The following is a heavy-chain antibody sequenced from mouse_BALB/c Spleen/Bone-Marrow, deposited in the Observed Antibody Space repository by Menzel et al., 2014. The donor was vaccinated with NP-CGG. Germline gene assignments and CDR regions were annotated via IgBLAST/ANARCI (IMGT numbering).Heavy chain of an antibody. CDR1: GFTFSSYT. V-gene: IGHV5-6-4*01. CDR2: TSSGGSYT. D-gene: IGHD2-4*01. J-gene: IGHJ3*01. CDR3: TRDDYDGAWFAY. Sequence: EVQVVESGGGLVKPGGSLKLSCAASGFTFSSYTMFWVRQTPEKRLEWVATTSSGGSYTYYPDSVKGRFTISRDNAKNTLYLQMSSLKSEDTAMYYCTRDDYDGAWFAYWGQGTLVTVSA.